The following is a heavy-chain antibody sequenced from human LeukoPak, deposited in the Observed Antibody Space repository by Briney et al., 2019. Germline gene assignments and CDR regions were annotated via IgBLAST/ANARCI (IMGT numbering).Heavy chain of an antibody. CDR2: INGNDGST. V-gene: IGHV1-2*02. J-gene: IGHJ4*02. CDR1: GYTFDNVY. CDR3: ARDEGSTYNQLDY. Sequence: ASVKVSCKASGYTFDNVYIHWVRQAPGQGPEWMGWINGNDGSTKYAQKFQGRITMTRVTAISTVYMDLSGLRPDDTATYYCARDEGSTYNQLDYWGQGTLVTVSS. D-gene: IGHD1-14*01.